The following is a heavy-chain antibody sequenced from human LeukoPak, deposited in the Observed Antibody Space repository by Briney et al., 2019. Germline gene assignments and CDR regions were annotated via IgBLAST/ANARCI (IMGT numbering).Heavy chain of an antibody. V-gene: IGHV3-23*01. CDR3: ANSPICITIFGRPAYFDY. CDR2: ISGSGGST. CDR1: GFTFSSYA. J-gene: IGHJ4*02. D-gene: IGHD3-3*01. Sequence: GGSLRLSCAASGFTFSSYAMSWVRQAPGKGLEWVSAISGSGGSTYYADSVKGRFTISRDNSKNTLYLQMNSLRAEDTAVYYCANSPICITIFGRPAYFDYWGQGTLVTVSS.